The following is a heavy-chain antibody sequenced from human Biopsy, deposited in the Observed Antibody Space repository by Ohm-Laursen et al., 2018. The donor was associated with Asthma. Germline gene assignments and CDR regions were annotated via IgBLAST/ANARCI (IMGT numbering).Heavy chain of an antibody. CDR1: GFTFSSFG. V-gene: IGHV3-30*03. D-gene: IGHD3-3*01. J-gene: IGHJ6*02. Sequence: SSLRLSCAASGFTFSSFGIHWVRQAPGKGLEWVAVISYDGSDKYYADSVKGRFTISRDNSKNTLYLQMNSLRAEDTAVYYCARSIYDFWSGYYGMDVWGQGTTVTVSS. CDR3: ARSIYDFWSGYYGMDV. CDR2: ISYDGSDK.